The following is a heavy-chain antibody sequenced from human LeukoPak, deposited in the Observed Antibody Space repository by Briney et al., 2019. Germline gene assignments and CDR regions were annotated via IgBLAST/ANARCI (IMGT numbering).Heavy chain of an antibody. Sequence: PSETLSLTCAVSGGSISSGGYSWSWIRQPPGKGLEWIGYIYHSGSTYYNPSLKSRVTISVDRSKNQFSLKLSSVTAADTAVYYCARVRQQLGRGEWFDPWGQGTLVTVSS. CDR2: IYHSGST. CDR1: GGSISSGGYS. J-gene: IGHJ5*02. D-gene: IGHD3-10*01. V-gene: IGHV4-30-2*01. CDR3: ARVRQQLGRGEWFDP.